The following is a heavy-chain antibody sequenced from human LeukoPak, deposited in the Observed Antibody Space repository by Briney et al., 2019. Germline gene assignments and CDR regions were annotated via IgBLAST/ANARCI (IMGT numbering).Heavy chain of an antibody. D-gene: IGHD6-13*01. CDR3: ARHDDSSSGIDY. V-gene: IGHV4-39*01. CDR2: IYYSGST. J-gene: IGHJ4*02. Sequence: SETLSLTCTVSGGSISGSSYYWGWIRQPPGKRLEWIGSIYYSGSTYYNPSLKSRVTISVDTSKNQFSLKLSSVTAADTAVYYCARHDDSSSGIDYWGQGTLVTVSS. CDR1: GGSISGSSYY.